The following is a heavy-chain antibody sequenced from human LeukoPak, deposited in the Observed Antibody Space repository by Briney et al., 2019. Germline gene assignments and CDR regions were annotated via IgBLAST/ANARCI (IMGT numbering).Heavy chain of an antibody. D-gene: IGHD4-17*01. V-gene: IGHV4-59*08. J-gene: IGHJ6*02. CDR3: ARHNTVTQVQYYSGLDV. CDR2: IYYSGST. Sequence: SETLSLTCTFSGGSIKNYYWSWIRQSPRKGLEWIGYIYYSGSTSTNYNPSLKSRVTISVDTSKDQFSLKLSSVTAADTAVYYCARHNTVTQVQYYSGLDVWGQGTTVTVSS. CDR1: GGSIKNYY.